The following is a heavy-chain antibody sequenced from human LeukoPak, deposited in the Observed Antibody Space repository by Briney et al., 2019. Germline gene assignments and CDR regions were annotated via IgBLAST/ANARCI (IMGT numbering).Heavy chain of an antibody. Sequence: PGGSLRLSCVASGFPFSTYAMLWVRQAPGKGLEWVSTISDSGDNTYYVDSVKGRFTISRDNSEDTLYLQMNSLRAEDTAVYYCVRDPSGSGFAFDSWGQGALVTVSS. V-gene: IGHV3-23*01. D-gene: IGHD1-1*01. J-gene: IGHJ4*02. CDR3: VRDPSGSGFAFDS. CDR1: GFPFSTYA. CDR2: ISDSGDNT.